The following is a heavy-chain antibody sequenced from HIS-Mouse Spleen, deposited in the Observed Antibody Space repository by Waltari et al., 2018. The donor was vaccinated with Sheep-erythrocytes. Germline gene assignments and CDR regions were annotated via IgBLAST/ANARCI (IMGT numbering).Heavy chain of an antibody. CDR2: ISYDGSNK. Sequence: VVQPGRSLRLSCAASGLTFSSYGMHWVRQAPGKGLGWVAVISYDGSNKYYADSVKGRFTISRDNSKNTLYLQMNSLRAEDTAVYYCAKDRNGDDFWSGYYSYYYGMDVWGQGTTVTVSS. V-gene: IGHV3-30*18. CDR3: AKDRNGDDFWSGYYSYYYGMDV. CDR1: GLTFSSYG. J-gene: IGHJ6*02. D-gene: IGHD3-3*01.